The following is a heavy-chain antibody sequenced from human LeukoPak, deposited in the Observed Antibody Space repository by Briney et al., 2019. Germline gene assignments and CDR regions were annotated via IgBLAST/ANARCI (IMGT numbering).Heavy chain of an antibody. V-gene: IGHV3-33*01. CDR1: GVTFSNFG. D-gene: IGHD2-8*01. Sequence: PGGSLRLSCAASGVTFSNFGMHWVRQAPGKGLEWVAVIWYDGSNKYYADSVKGRFTISRDNSKNTLYLQMNSLRAEDTAVYYCVIAYASSENWRFDYWGQGTLVTVSS. CDR3: VIAYASSENWRFDY. CDR2: IWYDGSNK. J-gene: IGHJ4*02.